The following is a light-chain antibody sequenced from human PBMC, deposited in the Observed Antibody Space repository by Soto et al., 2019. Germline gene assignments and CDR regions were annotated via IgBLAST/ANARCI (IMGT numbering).Light chain of an antibody. CDR3: QQNYSAPWT. CDR2: GAS. Sequence: DIQMTQSPSSLSASIGDRVTITCRASQSTSIYLNWYQQKPGKAPKLLIFGASRLQSGVPSRFSGSGSGTDFTLTISSLQPEDFATYYCQQNYSAPWTFGQGTKVDIK. J-gene: IGKJ1*01. V-gene: IGKV1-39*01. CDR1: QSTSIY.